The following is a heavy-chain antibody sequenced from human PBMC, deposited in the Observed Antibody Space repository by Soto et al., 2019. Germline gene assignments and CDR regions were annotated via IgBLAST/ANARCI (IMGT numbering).Heavy chain of an antibody. CDR3: ARAGGYSYGEQNFDY. CDR1: GGSVSSYY. J-gene: IGHJ4*02. D-gene: IGHD5-18*01. Sequence: PSGTLSLTCTFSGGSVSSYYWSWIRQPLGKGLEWIGYIYYSGSTNYNPSLKSRVTISVDTSKNQFSLKLSSVTAADTAVYYCARAGGYSYGEQNFDYWGQGTLVTVSS. V-gene: IGHV4-59*02. CDR2: IYYSGST.